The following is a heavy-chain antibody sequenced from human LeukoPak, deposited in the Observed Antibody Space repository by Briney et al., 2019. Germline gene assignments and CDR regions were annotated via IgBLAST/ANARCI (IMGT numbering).Heavy chain of an antibody. Sequence: GGSLTLSCAAAGFIFRRHWMNWVRHAPGKRLEWVVNIKEDGSAKYYVDSVKGRFTISRDNAKNSLYLQMNSLRAEDTAVYYCVMDIDVWGQGTTVTVSS. CDR1: GFIFRRHW. CDR2: IKEDGSAK. J-gene: IGHJ6*02. V-gene: IGHV3-7*05. CDR3: VMDIDV.